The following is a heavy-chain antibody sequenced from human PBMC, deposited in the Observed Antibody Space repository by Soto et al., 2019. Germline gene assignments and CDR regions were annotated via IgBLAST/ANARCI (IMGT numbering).Heavy chain of an antibody. CDR1: GCSFSSGSYY. D-gene: IGHD4-17*01. V-gene: IGHV4-61*01. Sequence: QVQLQESGPGLVKPSETLSLTCTVSGCSFSSGSYYWSWIRQPPGKGLEWIGYIYYSGSTNYNPSHKSRVTRSVDTSKNQCSLKLGSVTAADTAVYYCARDQGYGDYVGLDYWGQGTLVTVAS. CDR2: IYYSGST. J-gene: IGHJ4*02. CDR3: ARDQGYGDYVGLDY.